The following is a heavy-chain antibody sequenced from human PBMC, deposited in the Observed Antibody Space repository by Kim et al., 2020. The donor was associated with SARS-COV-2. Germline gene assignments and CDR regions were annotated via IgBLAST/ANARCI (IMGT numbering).Heavy chain of an antibody. CDR1: GFTFSSYS. CDR3: ARDLKVGNIVVVPAPEWDYYGMDV. J-gene: IGHJ6*02. V-gene: IGHV3-21*01. CDR2: ISSSSSYI. D-gene: IGHD2-2*01. Sequence: GGSLRLSCAASGFTFSSYSMNWVRQAPGKGLEWVSSISSSSSYIYYADSVKGRFTISRDNAKNSLYLQMNSLRAEDTAVYYCARDLKVGNIVVVPAPEWDYYGMDVWGQGTTVTVSS.